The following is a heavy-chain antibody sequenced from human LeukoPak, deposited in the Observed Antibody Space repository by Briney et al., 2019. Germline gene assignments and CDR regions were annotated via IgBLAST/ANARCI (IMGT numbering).Heavy chain of an antibody. Sequence: SETLSLTCTGSGGSISRDYWSWIRQPPGKGLEWIGSSGSAYYNPSLKSRVTISVDTSKNQFSLKLTSVTAADTAVYYCARVSRDGYQYYFDYWGQGSLVTVSS. D-gene: IGHD5-24*01. J-gene: IGHJ4*02. CDR2: SGSA. V-gene: IGHV4-39*07. CDR3: ARVSRDGYQYYFDY. CDR1: GGSISRDY.